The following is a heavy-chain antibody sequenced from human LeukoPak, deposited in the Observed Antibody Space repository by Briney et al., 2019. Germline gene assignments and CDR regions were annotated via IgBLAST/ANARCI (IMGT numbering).Heavy chain of an antibody. J-gene: IGHJ4*02. V-gene: IGHV3-20*04. D-gene: IGHD3-22*01. CDR2: INWNGGST. CDR3: ARAEGNYYDSNTGDY. Sequence: GGSLRLSCAAPGFTFDDYGMSWVRQAPGKGLEWVSGINWNGGSTGYADSVKGRFTISRDNAKNSLYLQMNSLRAEDTALYYCARAEGNYYDSNTGDYWGQGTLVTVSS. CDR1: GFTFDDYG.